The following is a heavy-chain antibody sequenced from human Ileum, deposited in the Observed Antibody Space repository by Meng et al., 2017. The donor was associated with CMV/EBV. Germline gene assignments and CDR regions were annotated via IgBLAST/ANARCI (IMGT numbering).Heavy chain of an antibody. CDR3: ARIGICTRTSCFGNWLDP. J-gene: IGHJ5*02. CDR2: IYRGGST. CDR1: GYPIDRGYY. D-gene: IGHD2-2*01. Sequence: SETLSLTCTVSGYPIDRGYYWGWIRQPPGKGLEFIGNIYRGGSTHYNPSLKSRVTISIDTSKNQFFLNLSSVTAADTAVYYCARIGICTRTSCFGNWLDPWGQGTLVTVSS. V-gene: IGHV4-38-2*02.